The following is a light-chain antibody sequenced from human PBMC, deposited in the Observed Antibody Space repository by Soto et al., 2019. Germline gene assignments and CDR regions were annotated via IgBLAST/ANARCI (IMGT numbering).Light chain of an antibody. CDR1: SSDVGGYHY. CDR3: SSYRTGSRV. V-gene: IGLV2-11*01. J-gene: IGLJ2*01. Sequence: QSALTQPRSVSGSPGQSVTLSCTGTSSDVGGYHYVSWYQQHPGKAPRLIIYEVSERPSGVSNRFSGSKSGNTASLVISGLQAEDEADYYCSSYRTGSRVFGGGTKLTVL. CDR2: EVS.